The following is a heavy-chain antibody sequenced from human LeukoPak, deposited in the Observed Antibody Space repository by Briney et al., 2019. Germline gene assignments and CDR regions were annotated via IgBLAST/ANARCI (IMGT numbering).Heavy chain of an antibody. J-gene: IGHJ1*01. CDR2: IIPIFGTA. CDR1: GGTFSSYA. V-gene: IGHV1-69*13. D-gene: IGHD4-17*01. CDR3: ARTRVKDYGDYAEYFQH. Sequence: GASVKVSCKASGGTFSSYAISWLRQAPGQELEWMGGIIPIFGTANYAQKFQGRVTITADESTSTAYMELSSLRSEDTAVYYCARTRVKDYGDYAEYFQHWGQGTLVTVSS.